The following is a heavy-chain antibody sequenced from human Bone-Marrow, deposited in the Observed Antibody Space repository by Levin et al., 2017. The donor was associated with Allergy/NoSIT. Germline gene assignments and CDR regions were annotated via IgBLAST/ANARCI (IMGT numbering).Heavy chain of an antibody. Sequence: LSLTCAASGFPFSSYWMSWVRQAPGKGLEWVANIKQDGSEKYYVDSVKGRFTISRDNAKNSLYLQMNSLRAEDTAVYYCARDVASIGHFDWFAATQYYYYYGMDVWGQGTTVTVSS. J-gene: IGHJ6*02. CDR3: ARDVASIGHFDWFAATQYYYYYGMDV. D-gene: IGHD3-9*01. V-gene: IGHV3-7*01. CDR2: IKQDGSEK. CDR1: GFPFSSYW.